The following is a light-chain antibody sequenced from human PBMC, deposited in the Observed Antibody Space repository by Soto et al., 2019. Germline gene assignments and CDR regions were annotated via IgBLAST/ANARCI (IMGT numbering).Light chain of an antibody. CDR3: QQYDSSLRT. J-gene: IGKJ1*01. V-gene: IGKV3-20*01. CDR2: HTS. CDR1: QTCRNNY. Sequence: ELVLTQSACTLSWSAGERATLSCRASQTCRNNYLAWYQQKTGQAPSLLIYHTSYRATGIPDSFSGSVYGTDFNLTISRLEPEDLAVYDCQQYDSSLRTFGQGTKVDI.